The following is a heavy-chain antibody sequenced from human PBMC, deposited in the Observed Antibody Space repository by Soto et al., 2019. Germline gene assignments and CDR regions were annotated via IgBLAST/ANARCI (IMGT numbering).Heavy chain of an antibody. CDR3: AKSPNFYCSSPNCYKFYFDF. J-gene: IGHJ4*02. CDR1: GFTFNTYG. V-gene: IGHV3-30*18. D-gene: IGHD2-2*02. Sequence: QEQLVESGGGVVQPGRSLRLSCAASGFTFNTYGMHWVRQAPGKGLEWVAVISYDGSDKYYADSVKGRFIISRDNSKNTLYLQMNSLIVEDTATYYCAKSPNFYCSSPNCYKFYFDFWGQGALVTVAS. CDR2: ISYDGSDK.